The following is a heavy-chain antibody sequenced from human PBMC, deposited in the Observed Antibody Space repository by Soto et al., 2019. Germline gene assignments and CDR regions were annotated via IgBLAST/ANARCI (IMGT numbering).Heavy chain of an antibody. CDR2: IYYSGST. CDR3: ARDRYLAYYFDY. Sequence: SETLSLTCTVSGGSISSGGYYWSWIRQHPGKGLEWIGYIYYSGSTYYNPSLKSRVTISVDTSKNQFSLKLSSVTAADTAVYYCARDRYLAYYFDYWGQGTLVTVSS. CDR1: GGSISSGGYY. D-gene: IGHD3-9*01. V-gene: IGHV4-31*03. J-gene: IGHJ4*02.